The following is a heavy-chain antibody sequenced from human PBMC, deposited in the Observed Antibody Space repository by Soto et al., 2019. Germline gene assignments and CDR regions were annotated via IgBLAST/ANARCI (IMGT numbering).Heavy chain of an antibody. J-gene: IGHJ2*01. Sequence: QVQLVQSGAEVKKPGASVEVSCKAFGYTFTTYYIHWVRHAPGQGLEWMGVINPGGVRTKYAQKFQDRVTMTSDTSTSTVYMDLSSLRSEDTAVYFCARGGNGDNVGYWYFDLWGRGTQVTVSP. CDR2: INPGGVRT. V-gene: IGHV1-46*01. CDR3: ARGGNGDNVGYWYFDL. CDR1: GYTFTTYY. D-gene: IGHD4-17*01.